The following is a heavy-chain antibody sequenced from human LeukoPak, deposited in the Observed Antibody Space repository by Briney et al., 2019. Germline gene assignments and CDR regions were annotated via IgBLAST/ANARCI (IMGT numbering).Heavy chain of an antibody. CDR2: ISGSGGST. Sequence: GGSLRLSCAASGFAFSNYAMSWVRQAPGKGLEWVSAISGSGGSTYYADSVKGRFTISRDNSKNTLYLQMNSLRAEDTAVYYCASITIFGVVTSKYYFDYWGQGTLVTVSS. J-gene: IGHJ4*02. CDR1: GFAFSNYA. CDR3: ASITIFGVVTSKYYFDY. V-gene: IGHV3-23*01. D-gene: IGHD3-3*01.